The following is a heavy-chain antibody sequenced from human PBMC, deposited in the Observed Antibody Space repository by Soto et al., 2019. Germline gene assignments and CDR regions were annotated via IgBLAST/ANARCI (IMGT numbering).Heavy chain of an antibody. J-gene: IGHJ4*02. Sequence: ESGGGVVQPGRSLSLSCAASGFSFSSVSMHWVRQAPGKGLEWVAVISFDGSNKYYADSVKGRFTISRDNSKNTLYLQMNSLRAEDTAGYYCAKDRRAGQWLADFDDWGQGTLVTVSS. D-gene: IGHD6-19*01. CDR2: ISFDGSNK. CDR1: GFSFSSVS. CDR3: AKDRRAGQWLADFDD. V-gene: IGHV3-30*18.